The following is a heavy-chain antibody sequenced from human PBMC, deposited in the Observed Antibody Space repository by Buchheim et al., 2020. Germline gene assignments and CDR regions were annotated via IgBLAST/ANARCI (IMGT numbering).Heavy chain of an antibody. V-gene: IGHV3-30*18. CDR1: GFTFSTYG. Sequence: QVQLVESGGGVIQPGTSLRLSCAASGFTFSTYGMHWVRQAPGKGLEWVAVISYDGNNKYYADSVKGRFTISRDNSKNTLYLEMGTLRAENTAVYYCAKATQPCDSSGYRWFSLEFWGQGTL. CDR2: ISYDGNNK. J-gene: IGHJ4*02. D-gene: IGHD3-22*01. CDR3: AKATQPCDSSGYRWFSLEF.